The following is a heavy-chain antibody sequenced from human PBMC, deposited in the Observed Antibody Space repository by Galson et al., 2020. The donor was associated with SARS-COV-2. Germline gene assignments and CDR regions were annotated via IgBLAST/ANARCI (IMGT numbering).Heavy chain of an antibody. CDR2: IHHSGST. V-gene: IGHV4-34*01. D-gene: IGHD3-10*01. CDR1: GGSFSGYY. CDR3: AREDYGSGYYYYGMDV. Sequence: ETSETLSITCAVYGGSFSGYYWSWIRQPPGKGLEWIGEIHHSGSTNYNPSLKSRVTISVDTSKNQFSLKLSSVTAADTAVYYCAREDYGSGYYYYGMDVWGQGTTVTVSS. J-gene: IGHJ6*02.